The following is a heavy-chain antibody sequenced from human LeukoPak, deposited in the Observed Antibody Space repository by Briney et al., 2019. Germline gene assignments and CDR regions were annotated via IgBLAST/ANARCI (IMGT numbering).Heavy chain of an antibody. J-gene: IGHJ5*02. CDR2: ISAYNGNT. V-gene: IGHV1-18*01. CDR3: ARDGYQLLPRAYNWFDP. CDR1: GYTFTSYG. D-gene: IGHD2-2*01. Sequence: ASVTVSCKASGYTFTSYGISWVRQAPGQELEWMGWISAYNGNTNYAQKLQGRVTMTTDTSTSTAYMELRSLRSDDTAVYYCARDGYQLLPRAYNWFDPWGQGTLVTVSS.